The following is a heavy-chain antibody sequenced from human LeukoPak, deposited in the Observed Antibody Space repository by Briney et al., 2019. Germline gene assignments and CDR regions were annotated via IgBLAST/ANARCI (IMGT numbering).Heavy chain of an antibody. CDR2: ISYDGSNK. D-gene: IGHD3-10*01. CDR3: AKDQEAWSYYGSGSYYNEGDY. V-gene: IGHV3-30*18. Sequence: PGGSLRLSCAASGSTFSSYGMHWVRQAPGKGLEWVAVISYDGSNKYYADSVKGRFTISRDNSKNTLYLKMNSPRAEDTAVYYCAKDQEAWSYYGSGSYYNEGDYWGQGPLATVSS. CDR1: GSTFSSYG. J-gene: IGHJ4*02.